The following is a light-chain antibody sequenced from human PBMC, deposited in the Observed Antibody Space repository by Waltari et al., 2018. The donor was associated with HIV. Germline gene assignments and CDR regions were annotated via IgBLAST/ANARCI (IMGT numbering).Light chain of an antibody. Sequence: SSELIQPPSVSVSPGQTARITCSGDALANQHVYWYQQKTGQAPVVVIYKNTGRPAGIPERVSGSSSGTIVTLSSSGVQAEDESDYYCQSADGSGTWVFGGGTKLTVL. CDR1: ALANQH. CDR3: QSADGSGTWV. J-gene: IGLJ3*02. V-gene: IGLV3-25*03. CDR2: KNT.